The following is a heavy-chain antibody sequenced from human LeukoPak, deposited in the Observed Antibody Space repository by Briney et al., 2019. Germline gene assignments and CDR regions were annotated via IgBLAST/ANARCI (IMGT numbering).Heavy chain of an antibody. CDR1: GFTFSTYW. Sequence: SGGSLRLSCEASGFTFSTYWMSWVRQAPGKGLEWVAVISYDGSNKYYADSVKGRFTISRDNSKNTLYLQMNSLRAGDTAVYYCARDSGIAAALGAFDIWGQGTMVTVSS. CDR3: ARDSGIAAALGAFDI. J-gene: IGHJ3*02. CDR2: ISYDGSNK. V-gene: IGHV3-30*03. D-gene: IGHD6-13*01.